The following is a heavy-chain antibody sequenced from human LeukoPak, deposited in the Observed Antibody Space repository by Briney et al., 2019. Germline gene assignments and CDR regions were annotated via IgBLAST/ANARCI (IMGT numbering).Heavy chain of an antibody. V-gene: IGHV4-30-4*01. CDR1: GGSIGIGDYY. CDR3: AREYCSSTSCYPFDY. D-gene: IGHD2-2*01. Sequence: MASATLSLTWTVSGGSIGIGDYYWSWIRQPPGKGLEWIGYIYYSGSTYYNPSLKSRVTIPVHTSKNQFSLKLSSVTAADTGVYYCAREYCSSTSCYPFDYLGQGTLVTVSS. J-gene: IGHJ4*02. CDR2: IYYSGST.